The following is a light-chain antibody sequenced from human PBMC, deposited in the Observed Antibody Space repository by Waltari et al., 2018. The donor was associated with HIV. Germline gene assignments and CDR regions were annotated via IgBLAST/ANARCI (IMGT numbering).Light chain of an antibody. J-gene: IGLJ3*02. Sequence: QSVLTQPPSVSGAPGQRVTISCTGNSSNIGADYDVHWYQQLPGTAPKLLIYENKRPSGVPARFSGYKSGTSASLAITGLRAEDEAYDFCQSYDSSLSGSRVFGGGTKLTVL. CDR2: EN. CDR1: SSNIGADYD. CDR3: QSYDSSLSGSRV. V-gene: IGLV1-40*01.